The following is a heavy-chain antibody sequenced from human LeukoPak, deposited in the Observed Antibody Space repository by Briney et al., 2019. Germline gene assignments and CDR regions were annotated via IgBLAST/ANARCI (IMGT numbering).Heavy chain of an antibody. CDR3: TRDYGARDD. CDR2: ISSSGSYI. D-gene: IGHD4-17*01. V-gene: IGHV3-21*01. CDR1: GFTFSSYG. J-gene: IGHJ4*02. Sequence: GGSLRLSCAASGFTFSSYGMHWVRQAPGKGLEWVSSISSSGSYIHYADSVKGRFIVSRDNGNNTLYLDMSGLSAEDSAIYYCTRDYGARDDWGQGTLVTVSS.